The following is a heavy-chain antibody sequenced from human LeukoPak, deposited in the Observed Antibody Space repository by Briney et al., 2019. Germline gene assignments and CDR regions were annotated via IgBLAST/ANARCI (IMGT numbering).Heavy chain of an antibody. CDR2: INVGNGNT. J-gene: IGHJ4*02. Sequence: ASVKVSCKTSRYTFTSYAIHWVRQAPGQRLEWMGWINVGNGNTKYSQEFQGRITITRDTSASTAYMELSSLRSEDMAVYYCARNYGSGEFDYWGQGTLVTVSS. D-gene: IGHD3-10*01. V-gene: IGHV1-3*03. CDR1: RYTFTSYA. CDR3: ARNYGSGEFDY.